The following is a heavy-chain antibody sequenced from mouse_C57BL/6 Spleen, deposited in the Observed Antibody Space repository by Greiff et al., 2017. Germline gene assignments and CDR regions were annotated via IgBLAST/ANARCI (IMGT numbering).Heavy chain of an antibody. Sequence: QVQLQQPGAELVKPGASVKLSCKASGYTFTSYWMHWVKQRPGQGLEWIGMIHPNSGSTNYNEKFKSKATLTVDKSSSTAYMQLSSLTSEDSAVYYCAVDYGSPAYWGQGTLVTVSA. CDR1: GYTFTSYW. CDR2: IHPNSGST. CDR3: AVDYGSPAY. V-gene: IGHV1-64*01. J-gene: IGHJ3*01. D-gene: IGHD1-1*01.